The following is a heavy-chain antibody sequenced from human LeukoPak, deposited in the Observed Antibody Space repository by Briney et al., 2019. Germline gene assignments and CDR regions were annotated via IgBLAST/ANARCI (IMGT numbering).Heavy chain of an antibody. J-gene: IGHJ4*02. V-gene: IGHV4-4*02. CDR1: GGSISSSNW. Sequence: PSETMSLTCAVSGGSISSSNWWSWVRQPPGKGLEWIGEIYHSGSTNYNPSLKSRVTISVDKSKNQFSLKLSSVTAADTAVYYCARATSGWSSIFDYWGQGTLVTVSS. CDR2: IYHSGST. CDR3: ARATSGWSSIFDY. D-gene: IGHD2-15*01.